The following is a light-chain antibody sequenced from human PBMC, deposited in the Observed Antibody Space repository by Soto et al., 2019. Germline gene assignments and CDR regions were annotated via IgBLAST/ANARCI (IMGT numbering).Light chain of an antibody. Sequence: EIVLTQSPVTLSLSPGESATLSCRASESVNSNYLAWYQQKPGQAPRLLIFGASSRATGIPNRFSGSGSGTDFTLTISGVEPEDFAVYYCHQYGLLPRHPFGQGTKLEIK. V-gene: IGKV3-20*01. CDR2: GAS. J-gene: IGKJ2*01. CDR1: ESVNSNY. CDR3: HQYGLLPRHP.